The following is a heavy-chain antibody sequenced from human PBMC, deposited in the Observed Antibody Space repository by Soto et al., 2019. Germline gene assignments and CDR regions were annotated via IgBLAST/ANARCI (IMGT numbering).Heavy chain of an antibody. CDR2: ISSSSSYI. J-gene: IGHJ4*02. D-gene: IGHD3-3*01. CDR3: ASSGYDFWSGYEDY. CDR1: VFTFSSYS. V-gene: IGHV3-21*01. Sequence: PWWSLRLSCSASVFTFSSYSMNWVRQAPGKGLEWVSSISSSSSYIYYADSVKGRFTISRDNAKNSLYLQMNSLRAEDTAVYYCASSGYDFWSGYEDYWGQGTLVTVSA.